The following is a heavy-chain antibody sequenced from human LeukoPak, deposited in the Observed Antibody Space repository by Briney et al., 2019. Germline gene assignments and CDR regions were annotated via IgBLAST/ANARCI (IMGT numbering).Heavy chain of an antibody. V-gene: IGHV1-3*01. J-gene: IGHJ4*02. D-gene: IGHD3-22*01. Sequence: ASVKVSCKASGYTFTSYAMHWVRQAPGQRLEWMGWINAGNGNTKYSLKFQGRVTITRDTSASTAYMELSSLRSEDTAVYYCARGYYYDSSAMGYWGQGTLVTVSS. CDR2: INAGNGNT. CDR3: ARGYYYDSSAMGY. CDR1: GYTFTSYA.